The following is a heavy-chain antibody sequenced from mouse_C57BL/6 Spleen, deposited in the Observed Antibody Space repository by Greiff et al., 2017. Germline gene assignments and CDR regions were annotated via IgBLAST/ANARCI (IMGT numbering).Heavy chain of an antibody. V-gene: IGHV1-22*01. Sequence: VQLKQSGPELVKPGASVKMSCKASGYTFTDYNMHWVKQSHGKSLEWIGYINPNNGGTSYNQKFKGKATLTVNKSSSTAYMELRSLTSEDYAVYYCAREGATMVTKFAYWGQGTLVTVSA. CDR3: AREGATMVTKFAY. CDR2: INPNNGGT. J-gene: IGHJ3*01. CDR1: GYTFTDYN. D-gene: IGHD2-2*01.